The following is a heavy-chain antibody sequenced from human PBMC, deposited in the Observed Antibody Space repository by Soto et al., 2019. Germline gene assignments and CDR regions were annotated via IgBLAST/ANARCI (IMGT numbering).Heavy chain of an antibody. CDR1: GFTFSRYS. CDR2: ISGSSSTI. J-gene: IGHJ4*02. D-gene: IGHD1-26*01. Sequence: AGGSLRLSCAASGFTFSRYSINWVRQAPGKGLEWVSYISGSSSTIYPADSVKGRFTISRDNAKNSLYLQMNSLRDEDTAMYYWEREGGVGAWGAFDYWGQGTLGTVSS. CDR3: EREGGVGAWGAFDY. V-gene: IGHV3-48*02.